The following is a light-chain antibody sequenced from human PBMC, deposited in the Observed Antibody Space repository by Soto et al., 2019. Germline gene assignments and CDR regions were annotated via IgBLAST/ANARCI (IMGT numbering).Light chain of an antibody. Sequence: DIVMTQSPLSLSVTPGEPASISCRSSQSLPHGHGLSYLDWYLQKPGQSPQLLIYLSSYRAAGVSDRFSGSGSGTDVTLKISRVEAEDAGIYYCMQTLQTPRTFGQGTKVEI. CDR2: LSS. CDR1: QSLPHGHGLSY. J-gene: IGKJ1*01. CDR3: MQTLQTPRT. V-gene: IGKV2-28*01.